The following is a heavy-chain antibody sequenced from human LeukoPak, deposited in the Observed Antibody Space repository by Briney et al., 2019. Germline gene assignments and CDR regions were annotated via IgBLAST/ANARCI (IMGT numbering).Heavy chain of an antibody. CDR1: GGSISSGGYS. Sequence: SETLSLTCAVSGGSISSGGYSWSWIRQPPGKGLEWIGYIYHSGSTYYNPSLKSRVTISVDRSKNQFSLKLSSVTAADTAVYYCASITMVRGGWFDPWGQGTLVTVSS. V-gene: IGHV4-30-2*01. D-gene: IGHD3-10*01. J-gene: IGHJ5*02. CDR2: IYHSGST. CDR3: ASITMVRGGWFDP.